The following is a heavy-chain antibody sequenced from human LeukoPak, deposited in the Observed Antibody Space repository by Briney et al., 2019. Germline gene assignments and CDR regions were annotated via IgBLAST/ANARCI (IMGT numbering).Heavy chain of an antibody. Sequence: GASVKVSCKASGYTFTSYGISWVRQAPGQGLEWMGWISAYNGNTNYAQKLQGRVTMTTDTSTSTAYMELRSLRSDDTAVYYCARDRCGGDCGGNYMDVWGKGTTVTVSS. CDR1: GYTFTSYG. D-gene: IGHD2-21*01. CDR2: ISAYNGNT. V-gene: IGHV1-18*01. CDR3: ARDRCGGDCGGNYMDV. J-gene: IGHJ6*03.